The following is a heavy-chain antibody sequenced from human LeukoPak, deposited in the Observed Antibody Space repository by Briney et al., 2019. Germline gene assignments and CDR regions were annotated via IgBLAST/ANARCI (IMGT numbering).Heavy chain of an antibody. D-gene: IGHD1-26*01. CDR2: IISIFGTA. Sequence: GASVKVSCKASGGTFSSYAISWVRQAPGQGLEWMGGIISIFGTANYAQKFQGRVTITTDESTSTAYMELSRLRSDDTAVYYCARSGWELSSLYYYYYMDVWGKGTTVTVSS. V-gene: IGHV1-69*05. J-gene: IGHJ6*03. CDR3: ARSGWELSSLYYYYYMDV. CDR1: GGTFSSYA.